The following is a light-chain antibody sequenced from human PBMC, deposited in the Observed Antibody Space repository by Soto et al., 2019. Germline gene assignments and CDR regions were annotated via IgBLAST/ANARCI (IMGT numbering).Light chain of an antibody. CDR2: GDT. Sequence: QLVLTQPPSVSGAPGQRVTISCTGSSSDIGGGYDVHWYQHLPGSVPKLLIYGDTNRPSGVPDRFSGSKSGTSASLAITGLQAEDEADYYCQSYDISLSGHVVFGGGTKLTVL. CDR1: SSDIGGGYD. J-gene: IGLJ2*01. V-gene: IGLV1-40*01. CDR3: QSYDISLSGHVV.